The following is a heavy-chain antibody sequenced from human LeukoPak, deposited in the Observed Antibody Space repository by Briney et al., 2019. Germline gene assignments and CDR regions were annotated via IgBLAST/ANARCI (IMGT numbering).Heavy chain of an antibody. CDR3: ARVLPPLYGMDV. V-gene: IGHV3-30*03. J-gene: IGHJ6*02. CDR2: ISYDGSNE. CDR1: RFTFSSYG. Sequence: GGSLRLSCAASRFTFSSYGMHWVRQAPGKGLEWVAVISYDGSNEYYADSVKGRFTISRDNSKNTLYLQMNSLRAEDTAVYYCARVLPPLYGMDVWGQGTTVTVSS. D-gene: IGHD3-10*01.